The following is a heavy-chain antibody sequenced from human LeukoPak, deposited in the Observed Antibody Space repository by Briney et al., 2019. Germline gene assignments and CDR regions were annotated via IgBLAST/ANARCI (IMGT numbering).Heavy chain of an antibody. V-gene: IGHV1-8*02. CDR3: ARLSYSCMDV. CDR2: MNPNSGNT. J-gene: IGHJ6*03. Sequence: ASVKVSCKASGYTFTGYGISWVRQATGQGLEWMGWMNPNSGNTGYEQKFQGRVTMTRNTSISTAYMELSSLRSEDTAVYYCARLSYSCMDVWGKGTTVTVSS. CDR1: GYTFTGYG. D-gene: IGHD2-8*02.